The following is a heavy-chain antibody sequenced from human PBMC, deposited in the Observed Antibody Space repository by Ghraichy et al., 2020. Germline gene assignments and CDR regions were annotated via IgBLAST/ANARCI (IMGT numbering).Heavy chain of an antibody. CDR3: AKDYDTTTVGYCDL. D-gene: IGHD4-11*01. Sequence: GGSLRLSCAASGFAFNTYAMRWVRQAPGKGLEWVSLLRGGGADRRFADSMKGRFNISRDESKNTLYLQMDSLRPEDTAIYYCAKDYDTTTVGYCDLWGRGTLVTVS. V-gene: IGHV3-23*01. CDR1: GFAFNTYA. J-gene: IGHJ2*01. CDR2: LRGGGADR.